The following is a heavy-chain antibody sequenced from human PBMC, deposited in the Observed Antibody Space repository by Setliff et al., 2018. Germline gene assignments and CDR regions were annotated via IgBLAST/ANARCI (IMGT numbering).Heavy chain of an antibody. CDR1: GGSISTTDYY. D-gene: IGHD3-22*01. CDR2: VYYSGNT. J-gene: IGHJ4*02. CDR3: ARYDSSGYSENYYFDY. V-gene: IGHV4-39*07. Sequence: PSETLSLTCTVSGGSISTTDYYWGWIRQPPGKGLEWIGCVYYSGNTYYSPSLKSRVTMFVDTSKKQFSLMLYSVTAADTAIYYCARYDSSGYSENYYFDYWGQGTLVTVSS.